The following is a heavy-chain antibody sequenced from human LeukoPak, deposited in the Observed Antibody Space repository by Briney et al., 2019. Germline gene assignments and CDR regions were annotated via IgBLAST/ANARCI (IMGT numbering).Heavy chain of an antibody. CDR2: IKSKTDGGTT. J-gene: IGHJ3*02. Sequence: PGGSIRLSCAASGFTFSNVWMSWVRQAPGKGLEWVGRIKSKTDGGTTDYAAPVKGRFTISRDDSKNTLYLQMNSLKTEDTAVYYCPYGSGSYSNDAFDIWGQGTMVTVSS. V-gene: IGHV3-15*01. CDR3: PYGSGSYSNDAFDI. D-gene: IGHD3-10*01. CDR1: GFTFSNVW.